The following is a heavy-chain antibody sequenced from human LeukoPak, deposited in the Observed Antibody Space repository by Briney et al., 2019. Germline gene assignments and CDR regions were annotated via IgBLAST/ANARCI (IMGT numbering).Heavy chain of an antibody. V-gene: IGHV3-7*01. CDR2: INQDGSEK. CDR3: ARDRQIAY. CDR1: GFTMSKYW. Sequence: GGSLTLSCAASGFTMSKYWLMWVRQARGRGLEWVANINQDGSEKHYVDSVKGRFTISRDNAKNSLYLQMNSLRAEDTAVYYCARDRQIAYWGQGTLLTVSS. J-gene: IGHJ4*02.